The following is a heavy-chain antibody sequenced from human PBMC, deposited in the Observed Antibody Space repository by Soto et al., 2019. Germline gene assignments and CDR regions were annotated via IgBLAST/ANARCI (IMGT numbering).Heavy chain of an antibody. J-gene: IGHJ4*02. Sequence: GESLKISCKGSGYSFTSYWIGWVRQMPGKGLEWMGIIYPGDPDTRYSPSFQGQVTISADKSISTAYLQWSSLKASDTAMYYCARSPRIYDFWSGYHDYWGQGTLVTVSS. V-gene: IGHV5-51*01. CDR1: GYSFTSYW. D-gene: IGHD3-3*01. CDR2: IYPGDPDT. CDR3: ARSPRIYDFWSGYHDY.